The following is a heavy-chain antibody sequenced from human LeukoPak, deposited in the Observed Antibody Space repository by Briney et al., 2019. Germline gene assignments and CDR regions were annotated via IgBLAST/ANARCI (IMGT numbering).Heavy chain of an antibody. V-gene: IGHV5-51*01. Sequence: GESLKISCQGFGYSFTSYWIGWVRQMPGKGLEWMVIIYPGDSDTTYSPSLQGQVTISVDKSISTAYLQWSRLKASDTAMYYCARRTNTGTSWFDTWGQGTLVTVSS. CDR1: GYSFTSYW. CDR3: ARRTNTGTSWFDT. D-gene: IGHD3-10*01. CDR2: IYPGDSDT. J-gene: IGHJ5*02.